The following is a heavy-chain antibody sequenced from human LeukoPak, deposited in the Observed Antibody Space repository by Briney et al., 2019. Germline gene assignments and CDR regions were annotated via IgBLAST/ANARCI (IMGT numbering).Heavy chain of an antibody. V-gene: IGHV4-61*09. CDR2: IYTSGTT. J-gene: IGHJ4*02. Sequence: SETLSLTCTVSGGSINSDSFYWNWIRQSAGKGLEWIGHIYTSGTTNYNPSLKSRVTISLDTSKSQFSLKLNSVTAADTAVYYCARCTSTSCYNFDYWGQGALVTVSS. CDR3: ARCTSTSCYNFDY. D-gene: IGHD2-2*02. CDR1: GGSINSDSFY.